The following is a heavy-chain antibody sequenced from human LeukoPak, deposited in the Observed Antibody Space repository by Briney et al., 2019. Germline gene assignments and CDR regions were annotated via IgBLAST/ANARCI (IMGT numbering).Heavy chain of an antibody. CDR2: INHSGST. CDR3: ARVGSYDAFDI. CDR1: GGSFSGYY. J-gene: IGHJ3*02. V-gene: IGHV4-34*01. D-gene: IGHD3-16*01. Sequence: SETLSLTCAVYGGSFSGYYWSWIRQPPGKGLEWIGEINHSGSTNYNPSLKSRVTISVDTSKNQFSLKLSSVTAADTAVYYSARVGSYDAFDIWGQGTMVTVSS.